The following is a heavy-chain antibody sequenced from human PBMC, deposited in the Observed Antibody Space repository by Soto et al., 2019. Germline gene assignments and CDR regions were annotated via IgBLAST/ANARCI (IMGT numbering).Heavy chain of an antibody. CDR3: AKDPEYRTSSLRNYFEY. Sequence: GGTLRLSCIGSGFLFSNYAMHWFRQAPGKGLEWVAVIAYDRTNNNYANTVKGRFTIPRANSKNTLYLQMNRLRAEDTAMYYCAKDPEYRTSSLRNYFEYWGQGTPVTVSS. D-gene: IGHD6-6*01. CDR1: GFLFSNYA. V-gene: IGHV3-30*18. J-gene: IGHJ4*02. CDR2: IAYDRTNN.